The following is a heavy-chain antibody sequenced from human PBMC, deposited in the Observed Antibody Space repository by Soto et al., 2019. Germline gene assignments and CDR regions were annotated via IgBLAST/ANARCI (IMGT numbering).Heavy chain of an antibody. V-gene: IGHV1-18*01. CDR3: ARGIAAAGKGWFDP. CDR2: ISAYNGNT. CDR1: GYTFTSYG. D-gene: IGHD6-13*01. J-gene: IGHJ5*02. Sequence: ASVKVSCKASGYTFTSYGISWVRQAPGQGLEWMGWISAYNGNTNYAQKLQGRVTMTTDTPTSTAYMELRGLRSDDTAVYYCARGIAAAGKGWFDPWGQGTLVTVSS.